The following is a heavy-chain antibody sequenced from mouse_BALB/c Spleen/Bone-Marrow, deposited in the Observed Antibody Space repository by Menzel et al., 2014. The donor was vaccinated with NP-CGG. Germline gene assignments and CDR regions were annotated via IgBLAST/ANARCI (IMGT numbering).Heavy chain of an antibody. V-gene: IGHV1-69*01. J-gene: IGHJ4*01. CDR1: GYTFTDKW. CDR3: ARGGHDFSLDY. CDR2: IDTSDSYI. D-gene: IGHD2-4*01. Sequence: QVQLQQSGAEFVMPGASVKMSCKASGYTFTDKWMHWVKQRPGQGLEWIGAIDTSDSYINYNQKFKGKASLTVDAFSSTAYMHLSSLTTDDSAVYYCARGGHDFSLDYWGQGTSVIVSS.